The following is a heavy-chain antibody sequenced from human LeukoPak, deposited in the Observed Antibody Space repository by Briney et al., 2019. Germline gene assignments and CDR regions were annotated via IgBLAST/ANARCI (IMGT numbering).Heavy chain of an antibody. V-gene: IGHV3-21*01. D-gene: IGHD3-9*01. CDR1: GFTFNTFN. CDR3: ARGHYDVLAASYKWTPDY. Sequence: GGSLRLSCAASGFTFNTFNMNWVRQAPGKWLEWVSSITSGGDYIYYADSVKGRFTTSRDNAKNSLSLQLNSLRVEDTAVYYCARGHYDVLAASYKWTPDYWGQGTLVTVSS. CDR2: ITSGGDYI. J-gene: IGHJ4*02.